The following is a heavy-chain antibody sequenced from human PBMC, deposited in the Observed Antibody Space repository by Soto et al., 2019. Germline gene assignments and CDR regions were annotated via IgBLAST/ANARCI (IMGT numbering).Heavy chain of an antibody. CDR1: GCTFSSYA. CDR3: ASGATIFGVVP. J-gene: IGHJ5*02. V-gene: IGHV1-69*13. D-gene: IGHD3-3*01. CDR2: IIPIFGTA. Sequence: SVKVSCKASGCTFSSYAISWVRQAPGQGLEWMGGIIPIFGTANYAQKFQGRVTITADESTSTAYMELSSLRSEDTAVYYCASGATIFGVVPWGQGTLVTVSS.